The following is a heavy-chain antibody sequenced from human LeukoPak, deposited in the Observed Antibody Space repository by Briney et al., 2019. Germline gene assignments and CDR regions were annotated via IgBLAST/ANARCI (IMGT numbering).Heavy chain of an antibody. CDR1: GFTVSSNY. CDR2: ISSSSSYI. Sequence: GGSLRLSCAASGFTVSSNYMNWVRQAPGKGLEWVSSISSSSSYIYYADSVKGRFTISRDNAKNSLYLQMNSLRAEDTAVYYCARDPNIVRGPDSDYWGQGTLVTVSS. CDR3: ARDPNIVRGPDSDY. D-gene: IGHD3-10*02. V-gene: IGHV3-21*01. J-gene: IGHJ4*02.